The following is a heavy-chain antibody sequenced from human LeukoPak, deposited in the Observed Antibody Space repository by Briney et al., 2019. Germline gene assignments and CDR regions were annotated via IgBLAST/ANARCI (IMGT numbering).Heavy chain of an antibody. Sequence: SVKVSCKASGGTFSSYAISWVRQAPGQGLEWMGGIIPIFGTANYAQKFQGRVTITADESTSTAYMELSSLRSEDTAVYYCATAASDGYKVPFDYWGQGTLATVSS. CDR2: IIPIFGTA. CDR1: GGTFSSYA. CDR3: ATAASDGYKVPFDY. D-gene: IGHD5-24*01. J-gene: IGHJ4*02. V-gene: IGHV1-69*13.